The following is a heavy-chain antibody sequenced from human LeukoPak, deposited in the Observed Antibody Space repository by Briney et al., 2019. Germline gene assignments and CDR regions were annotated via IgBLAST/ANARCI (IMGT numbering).Heavy chain of an antibody. CDR2: IYYSGST. D-gene: IGHD6-19*01. Sequence: SETLSLTCTVSGGSISSSSYYWGWIRQPPGKGLEWIGSIYYSGSTYYNPSLKSRVTISVDTSKNQFSLKLSSVTAADTAVYYCARQLTVGSSGWYRSFLGSFDYWGQGTLVTVSS. CDR3: ARQLTVGSSGWYRSFLGSFDY. CDR1: GGSISSSSYY. V-gene: IGHV4-39*01. J-gene: IGHJ4*02.